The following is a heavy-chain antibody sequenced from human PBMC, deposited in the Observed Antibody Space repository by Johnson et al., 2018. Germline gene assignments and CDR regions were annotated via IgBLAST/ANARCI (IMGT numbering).Heavy chain of an antibody. CDR3: SIVIGPALRNYPCAMDV. CDR1: GYRFLNYW. D-gene: IGHD2/OR15-2a*01. CDR2: IYPGDFDP. Sequence: EVQLVESGAEVKKPGESLKISCKGSGYRFLNYWIGWVRQMPGKGLEWMGIIYPGDFDPRYSPSFQGQVTISADKSSNTAYLQWSSLKASDTAIDYFSIVIGPALRNYPCAMDVWGQGTAATVSS. V-gene: IGHV5-51*01. J-gene: IGHJ6*02.